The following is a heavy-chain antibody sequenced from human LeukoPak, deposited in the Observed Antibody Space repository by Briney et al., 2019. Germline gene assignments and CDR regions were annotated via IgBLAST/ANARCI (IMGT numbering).Heavy chain of an antibody. J-gene: IGHJ4*02. CDR2: IGSGGRTI. D-gene: IGHD6-13*01. CDR1: GFTFSSYS. CDR3: ARDGYSNSWSDFDY. V-gene: IGHV3-48*02. Sequence: PGGSLRLSCAASGFTFSSYSMNWVRQAPGKGLEWVSFIGSGGRTIYYADSVRGRFTTSRDNARNSLYLQMNSLRDDDTAVYYCARDGYSNSWSDFDYWGQGTLVTVSS.